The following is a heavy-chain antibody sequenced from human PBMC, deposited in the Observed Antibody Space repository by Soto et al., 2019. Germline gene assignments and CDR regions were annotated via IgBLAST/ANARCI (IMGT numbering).Heavy chain of an antibody. J-gene: IGHJ4*02. CDR2: VSNKNGVT. CDR3: ARERLNTGWYGFDH. V-gene: IGHV1-18*04. Sequence: ASEKVSCKTSGYTFSNYDFSWVRQAPGQGLEWMGWVSNKNGVTNYAEKFRDRVTMTTDISTNTIYMELRSLRSDDTAVYFCARERLNTGWYGFDHWGQGTQVTVS. D-gene: IGHD6-19*01. CDR1: GYTFSNYD.